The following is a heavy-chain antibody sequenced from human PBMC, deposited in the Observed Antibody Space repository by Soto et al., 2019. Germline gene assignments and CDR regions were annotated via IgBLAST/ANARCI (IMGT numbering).Heavy chain of an antibody. Sequence: SETLSVTCAVYGGTFSGHSWSWVRQPPGKGLEWIGEIYHSGSTNYNPSLKSRVTISVDKSKNQFSLKLSSVTAADTAVYYCARVPPIMTGLYGMDVWGQGTTVTVSS. J-gene: IGHJ6*02. V-gene: IGHV4-34*01. D-gene: IGHD3-9*01. CDR3: ARVPPIMTGLYGMDV. CDR2: IYHSGST. CDR1: GGTFSGHS.